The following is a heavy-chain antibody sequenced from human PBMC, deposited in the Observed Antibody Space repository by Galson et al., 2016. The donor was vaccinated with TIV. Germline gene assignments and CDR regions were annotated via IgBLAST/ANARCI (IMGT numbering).Heavy chain of an antibody. Sequence: CAISGDSVSSNSAAWNWIRQSPSRGLEWLGRTYYRSEWNSDYAVSVRSRIVIKADRSKNQFFLQLNSVTPEDTAVYFCARGRSGYNSTYYYYGMDFWGQGTTVSVSS. J-gene: IGHJ6*02. CDR1: GDSVSSNSAA. V-gene: IGHV6-1*01. CDR3: ARGRSGYNSTYYYYGMDF. D-gene: IGHD5-24*01. CDR2: TYYRSEWNS.